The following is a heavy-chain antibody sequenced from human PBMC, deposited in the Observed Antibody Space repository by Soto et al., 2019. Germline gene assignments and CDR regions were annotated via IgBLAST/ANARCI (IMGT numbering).Heavy chain of an antibody. Sequence: GASVKVSCKASGYTFTSYGISWVRQAPGQGLEWMGWINPNSGGTNYAQKFQGRVTMTRDTSISTAYMELSRLRSDDTAVYYCARGTLRLGELSLLQSLPPMDVWGQGTTVTVSS. D-gene: IGHD3-16*02. J-gene: IGHJ6*02. CDR2: INPNSGGT. CDR3: ARGTLRLGELSLLQSLPPMDV. CDR1: GYTFTSYG. V-gene: IGHV1-2*02.